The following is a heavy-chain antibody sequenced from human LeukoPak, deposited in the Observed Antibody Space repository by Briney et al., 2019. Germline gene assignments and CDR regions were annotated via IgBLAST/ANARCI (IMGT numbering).Heavy chain of an antibody. J-gene: IGHJ4*02. CDR3: ARYSRNDDYILDY. CDR2: IYYSGST. D-gene: IGHD4-17*01. V-gene: IGHV4-59*01. CDR1: GASINNKY. Sequence: PSETLSLTCTVSGASINNKYWSWIRQPPGKGLEWIGYIYYSGSTNYNPSLKSRVTMSVDTSMNQFSLKVSSLTAADTAVYYCARYSRNDDYILDYWGQGILVTVSS.